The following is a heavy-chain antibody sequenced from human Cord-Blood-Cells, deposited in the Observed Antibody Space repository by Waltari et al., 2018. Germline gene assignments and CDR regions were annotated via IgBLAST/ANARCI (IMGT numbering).Heavy chain of an antibody. Sequence: EVQLVESGGGLVQPGGSLRLSCAAAGFTFSSYWLHWVRQAPGKGLVWVARINSDGRSTSYADSVKGRFTISRDNAKNTLYLQMNSLRAEDTAVYYCARAGSGSYFDYWGQGTLVTVSS. CDR1: GFTFSSYW. V-gene: IGHV3-74*01. D-gene: IGHD1-26*01. J-gene: IGHJ4*02. CDR3: ARAGSGSYFDY. CDR2: INSDGRST.